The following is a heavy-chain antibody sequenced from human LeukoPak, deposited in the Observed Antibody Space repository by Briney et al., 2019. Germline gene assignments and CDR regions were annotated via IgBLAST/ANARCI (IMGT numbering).Heavy chain of an antibody. V-gene: IGHV3-33*01. CDR2: IWYDGSNK. CDR3: AVDPHSSSWYLSLDY. CDR1: GFTFSSYG. J-gene: IGHJ4*02. D-gene: IGHD6-13*01. Sequence: PGGSLRLSCAASGFTFSSYGMHWVRQAPGKGLEWVAVIWYDGSNKYYADSVKGRFTISRDNSKSTLYLQMNSLRAEDTAVYFCAVDPHSSSWYLSLDYWGQGTLVTVSS.